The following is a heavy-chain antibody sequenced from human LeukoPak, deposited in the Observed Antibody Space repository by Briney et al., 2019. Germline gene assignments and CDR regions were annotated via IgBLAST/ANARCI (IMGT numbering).Heavy chain of an antibody. CDR2: ISGSGGVT. CDR1: GFTFSTYA. Sequence: GGSLRLSCAASGFTFSTYAMSWVRQAPGKGLQWVSAISGSGGVTYYADSVEGRFTISRDNSKNTLYLQMNSLRAEDTAVYYCAKGTMDGGQYYYDSSGGQGTLVTVSS. D-gene: IGHD3-22*01. J-gene: IGHJ4*02. CDR3: AKGTMDGGQYYYDSS. V-gene: IGHV3-23*01.